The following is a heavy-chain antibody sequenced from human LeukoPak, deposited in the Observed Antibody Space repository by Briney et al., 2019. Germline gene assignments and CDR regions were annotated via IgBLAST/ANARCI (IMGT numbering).Heavy chain of an antibody. Sequence: ASVKVSCKASGYTFTSYGISWVRQAPGQGLEWMGIINPSAGSTSYAQKFQGRVTMTRGTSTSTVYMELSSLRSEDTAVYYCARGGLQLLAPLDYWGQGTLVTVSS. D-gene: IGHD5-18*01. CDR3: ARGGLQLLAPLDY. CDR1: GYTFTSYG. CDR2: INPSAGST. J-gene: IGHJ4*02. V-gene: IGHV1-46*01.